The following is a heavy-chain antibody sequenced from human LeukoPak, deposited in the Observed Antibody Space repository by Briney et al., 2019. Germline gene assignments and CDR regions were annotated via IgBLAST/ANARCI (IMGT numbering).Heavy chain of an antibody. CDR1: GFIFSSYE. D-gene: IGHD3-10*01. Sequence: PGGSLRLSCAASGFIFSSYEMHWVRQAPGKGLEWVSHITSSGTTIYDADAVKGRFTISRDNAKNSLYLQMNSLRAEDTAAYYCARDMGVIFSVFDYWGQGTLVTVSS. J-gene: IGHJ4*02. CDR2: ITSSGTTI. CDR3: ARDMGVIFSVFDY. V-gene: IGHV3-48*03.